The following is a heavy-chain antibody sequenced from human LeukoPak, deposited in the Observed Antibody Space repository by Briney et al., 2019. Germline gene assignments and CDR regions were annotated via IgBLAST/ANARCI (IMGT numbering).Heavy chain of an antibody. Sequence: PGGSLRLSCAASGFTFSSYAMSWVRQAPGKGLEWVSAISGSGGSTYYADSVMGRFTISRGNSKSTLYLQMNSLRAEDTAVYYCAKPHDSSGYYDAFDIWGQGTMVTVSS. J-gene: IGHJ3*02. V-gene: IGHV3-23*01. CDR3: AKPHDSSGYYDAFDI. CDR2: ISGSGGST. D-gene: IGHD3-22*01. CDR1: GFTFSSYA.